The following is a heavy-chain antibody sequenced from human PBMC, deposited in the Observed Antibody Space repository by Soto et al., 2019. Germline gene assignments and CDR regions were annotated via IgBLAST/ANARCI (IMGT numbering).Heavy chain of an antibody. CDR1: GFTFSSYI. D-gene: IGHD3-10*01. J-gene: IGHJ6*02. CDR2: IISSSSYI. Sequence: XGSRRLACAASGFTFSSYIMNWVRQAPGKGLEWVSSIISSSSYIYYADSVKGRFTISRDNAKNSLYLQMNSLRAEDTAVYYRAREVNHYYYYGMDVWGQGTTVTVSS. CDR3: AREVNHYYYYGMDV. V-gene: IGHV3-21*01.